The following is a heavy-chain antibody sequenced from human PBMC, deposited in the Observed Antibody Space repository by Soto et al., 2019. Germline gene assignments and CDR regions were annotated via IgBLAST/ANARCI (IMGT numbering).Heavy chain of an antibody. CDR1: GFTFSSYS. D-gene: IGHD3-22*01. J-gene: IGHJ3*02. V-gene: IGHV3-48*01. Sequence: PGGSLRLSCAASGFTFSSYSMNWVRQAPGKGLEWVSYISSSSNKYYADSVKGRFTISRDNSKNTLYLQMNSLRAEDTAVYYCAKAYYDSSGYDDAFDIWGQGTMVTVSS. CDR3: AKAYYDSSGYDDAFDI. CDR2: ISSSSNK.